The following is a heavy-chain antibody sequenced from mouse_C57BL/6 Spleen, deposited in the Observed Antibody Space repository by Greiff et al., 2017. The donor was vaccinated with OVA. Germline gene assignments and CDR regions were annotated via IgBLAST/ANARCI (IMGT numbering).Heavy chain of an antibody. V-gene: IGHV5-16*01. CDR1: GFTFSDYY. CDR2: INYDGSST. Sequence: DVHLVESEGGLVQPGSSMKLSCTASGFTFSDYYMAWVRQVPEKGLEWVANINYDGSSTYYLDSLKSRFIISRDNAKNILYLQMSSLKSEDTATYYCARGYYDGGDYFDYWGQGTTLTVSS. J-gene: IGHJ2*01. CDR3: ARGYYDGGDYFDY. D-gene: IGHD1-1*01.